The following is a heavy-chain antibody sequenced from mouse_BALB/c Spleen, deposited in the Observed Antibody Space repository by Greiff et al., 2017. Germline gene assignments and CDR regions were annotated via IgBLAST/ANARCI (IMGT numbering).Heavy chain of an antibody. Sequence: LQQPGSELVRPGASVKLSCKASGYTFTSYWMHWVKQRPGQGLEWIGNIYPGSGSTNYDEKFKSKATLTVDTSSSTAYMQLSSLTSEDSAVYYCTRAERGLGRGFSFAYWGQGTLVTVSA. CDR3: TRAERGLGRGFSFAY. V-gene: IGHV1S22*01. J-gene: IGHJ3*01. D-gene: IGHD4-1*01. CDR1: GYTFTSYW. CDR2: IYPGSGST.